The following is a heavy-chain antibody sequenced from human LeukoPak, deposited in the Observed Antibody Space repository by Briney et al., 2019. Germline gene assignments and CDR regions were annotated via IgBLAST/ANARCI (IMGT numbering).Heavy chain of an antibody. Sequence: KPGGSLRLSCAASGFTFSDYYMSWVRQAPGKRLEWISSIASSASTIHYTDSVKGRFTFSRDNAKNSLYLQMNSLRAEDTAVYYCARIRGYTYGYEVDYYYYMDVWGKGTTVTVSS. J-gene: IGHJ6*03. CDR2: IASSASTI. D-gene: IGHD5-18*01. CDR1: GFTFSDYY. V-gene: IGHV3-11*01. CDR3: ARIRGYTYGYEVDYYYYMDV.